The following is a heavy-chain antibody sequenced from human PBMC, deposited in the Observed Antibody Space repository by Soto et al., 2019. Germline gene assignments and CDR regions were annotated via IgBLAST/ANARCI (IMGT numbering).Heavy chain of an antibody. Sequence: QVQLVESGGGVVQSGGSLRLSCGGSGFIFSRYGMHWVRQAPGKGLEWIGCIYYRGNTFYNPSLKSRGTISVDTSNNQFSLKLDSVTPADTAVYYCARDGREASGIDVWGQGTAVTVSS. CDR1: GFIFSRYG. CDR2: IYYRGNT. CDR3: ARDGREASGIDV. D-gene: IGHD1-26*01. V-gene: IGHV4-59*01. J-gene: IGHJ6*02.